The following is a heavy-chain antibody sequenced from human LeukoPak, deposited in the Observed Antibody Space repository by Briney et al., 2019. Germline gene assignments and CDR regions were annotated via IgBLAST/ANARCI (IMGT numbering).Heavy chain of an antibody. J-gene: IGHJ5*02. V-gene: IGHV3-30*18. D-gene: IGHD2-2*01. CDR1: GFTFSSYG. CDR3: AKDPTRGVVVPAAMGVHANWFDP. CDR2: ISYDGSNK. Sequence: GGSLRLSCAASGFTFSSYGMHWVRQAPGKGLEWVAVISYDGSNKYYADSVKGRFTISRDNSKNTLYLQMNSQRAEDTAVYYCAKDPTRGVVVPAAMGVHANWFDPWGQGTLVTVSS.